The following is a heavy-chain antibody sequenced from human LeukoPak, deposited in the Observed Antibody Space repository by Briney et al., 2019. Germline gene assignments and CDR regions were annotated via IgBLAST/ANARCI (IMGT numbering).Heavy chain of an antibody. D-gene: IGHD2-2*01. CDR3: ARVGGSGYCSSTSCLGYYYYYMDV. J-gene: IGHJ6*03. CDR2: IYYNGNT. Sequence: TSETLSLTCVVSGGSISTSSYYWDWLRQPPGKGLEWIASIYYNGNTYYSVSLKSRVTISRDTSKNQFSLRLSSVTAADTAVYYCARVGGSGYCSSTSCLGYYYYYMDVWGKGTTVTVSS. V-gene: IGHV4-39*07. CDR1: GGSISTSSYY.